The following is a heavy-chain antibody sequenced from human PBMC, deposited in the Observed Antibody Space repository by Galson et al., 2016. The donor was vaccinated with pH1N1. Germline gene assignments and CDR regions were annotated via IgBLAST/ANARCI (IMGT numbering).Heavy chain of an antibody. CDR1: GFTFSSYG. CDR2: ISYDGSKK. Sequence: SLRLSCAASGFTFSSYGMHWVRQAPGKGLEWVSVISYDGSKKNYADSVKGRFTISRDDSKNTLYLQMNSLRAADTAVYYCAKDHLVQLNGNYVGFFDYWGQGTLVTVSS. J-gene: IGHJ4*02. D-gene: IGHD3-22*01. CDR3: AKDHLVQLNGNYVGFFDY. V-gene: IGHV3-30*18.